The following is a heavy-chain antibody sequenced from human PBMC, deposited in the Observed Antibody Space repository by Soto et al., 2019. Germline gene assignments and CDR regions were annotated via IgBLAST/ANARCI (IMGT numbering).Heavy chain of an antibody. D-gene: IGHD3-10*01. CDR1: DFTISPYW. CDR3: GTDQWGGAFDL. CDR2: IKEDGSVT. J-gene: IGHJ3*01. Sequence: GGSLRLSCATSDFTISPYWMTWVRQTPGQGLEFVANIKEDGSVTNYVDSVKGRFTISRDNAKNSLYLQMNSLRAEDTAVYYCGTDQWGGAFDLWGRGTTVTVSS. V-gene: IGHV3-7*01.